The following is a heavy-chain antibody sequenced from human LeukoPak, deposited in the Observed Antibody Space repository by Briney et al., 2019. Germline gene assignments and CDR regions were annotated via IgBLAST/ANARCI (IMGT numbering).Heavy chain of an antibody. D-gene: IGHD3-10*01. V-gene: IGHV4-34*01. Sequence: SETLSLTCAVYGGSFSGYYWSWIRHPPGKGLEWIGEINHSGSTNYNPSLKSRVTISVDTSKNQFSLKLSSVTAADTAVYYCARADVLLWFGESLSDYGMDVWGQGTTVTVSS. CDR3: ARADVLLWFGESLSDYGMDV. J-gene: IGHJ6*02. CDR2: INHSGST. CDR1: GGSFSGYY.